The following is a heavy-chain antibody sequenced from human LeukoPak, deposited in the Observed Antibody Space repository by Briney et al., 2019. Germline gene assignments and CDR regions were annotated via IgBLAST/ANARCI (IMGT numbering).Heavy chain of an antibody. CDR3: GTLLSNGPFDY. CDR2: IYPNSGAT. J-gene: IGHJ4*02. Sequence: GASVKVSCKASGYTFTGYYMHWVRQAPGQGLKWMGYIYPNSGATKFAQKFQGRVTMTRDTSISTAYMELSGLRSDDTAVYYCGTLLSNGPFDYWGQGSLVTVSS. CDR1: GYTFTGYY. V-gene: IGHV1-2*02.